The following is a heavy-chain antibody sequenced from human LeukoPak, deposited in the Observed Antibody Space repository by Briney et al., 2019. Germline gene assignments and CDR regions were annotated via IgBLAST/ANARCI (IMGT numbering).Heavy chain of an antibody. Sequence: GGSLRLSCEASGFTFSNYWMHWVRQAPGKGLVWVSRINSDASSTTYADSVKGRFTISRDNAKNTLYLQMNSLRAEDTAVYYCAKSDRFDPWGQGTLVTVAS. CDR1: GFTFSNYW. J-gene: IGHJ5*02. CDR2: INSDASST. CDR3: AKSDRFDP. V-gene: IGHV3-74*01.